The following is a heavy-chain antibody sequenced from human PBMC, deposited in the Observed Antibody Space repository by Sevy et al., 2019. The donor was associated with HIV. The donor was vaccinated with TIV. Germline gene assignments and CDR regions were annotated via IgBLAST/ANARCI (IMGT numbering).Heavy chain of an antibody. Sequence: GGSLRLSCAASGFTFSSYSMYWVRQAPGKGLEWVSSISGLSNYIYYADSVKGRFTISRDNAKNSLYLQMNSLRPEDTAVYYCARDRCTITSCHEGNWFDPWGQGTLVTVSS. CDR1: GFTFSSYS. V-gene: IGHV3-21*01. CDR2: ISGLSNYI. D-gene: IGHD2-2*01. J-gene: IGHJ5*02. CDR3: ARDRCTITSCHEGNWFDP.